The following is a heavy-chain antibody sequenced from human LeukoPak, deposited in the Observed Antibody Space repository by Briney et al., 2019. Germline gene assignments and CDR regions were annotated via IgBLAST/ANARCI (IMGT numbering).Heavy chain of an antibody. CDR3: ARARTSSWSTDY. V-gene: IGHV1-2*02. Sequence: ASVKVSCKASGYTFTGYYMHWVRQAPGQGLEWMGWINPNSGGTNYAQKFQGSVTMTRDTSISTAYMELSRLRSDDTAVYYCARARTSSWSTDYWGQRTLVTVSS. CDR1: GYTFTGYY. J-gene: IGHJ4*02. CDR2: INPNSGGT. D-gene: IGHD6-13*01.